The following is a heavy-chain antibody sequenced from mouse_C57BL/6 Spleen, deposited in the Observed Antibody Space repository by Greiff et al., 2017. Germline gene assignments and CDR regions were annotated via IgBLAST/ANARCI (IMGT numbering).Heavy chain of an antibody. D-gene: IGHD1-1*01. V-gene: IGHV1-69*01. Sequence: VQLQQPGAELVMPGASVKLSCKASGYTFTSYWMHWVKQRPGQGLEWIGEIDPSDSYTNYNQKFKGKSTLTVDKSSSTAYMQLSSLTSEDSAVYYCARDNFTVAFDYWGQGTTLTVSS. CDR2: IDPSDSYT. J-gene: IGHJ2*01. CDR1: GYTFTSYW. CDR3: ARDNFTVAFDY.